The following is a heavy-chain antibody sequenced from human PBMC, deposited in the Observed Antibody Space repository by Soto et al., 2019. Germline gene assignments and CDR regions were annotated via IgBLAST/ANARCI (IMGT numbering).Heavy chain of an antibody. Sequence: EVQLVESGGALVQRGGSLRLSCAASGFTFGDYWMSWVRQAPGKGLEWVAHIKKDGSEKYYVDSVKGRFTVSRDNAEKSLFLQMNSLRAEDMGVYYCAKLGSGYYTGLYFEYWGQGTLVTVSS. D-gene: IGHD3-3*01. V-gene: IGHV3-7*03. CDR2: IKKDGSEK. CDR1: GFTFGDYW. CDR3: AKLGSGYYTGLYFEY. J-gene: IGHJ4*02.